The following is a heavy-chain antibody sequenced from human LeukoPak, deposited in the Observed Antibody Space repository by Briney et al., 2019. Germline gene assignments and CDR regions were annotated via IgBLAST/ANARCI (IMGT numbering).Heavy chain of an antibody. J-gene: IGHJ6*02. V-gene: IGHV3-53*01. CDR1: GFTVSNKY. CDR3: AKTTRYSNSPMDV. CDR2: MSGNA. D-gene: IGHD6-13*01. Sequence: GGSLRLSCVASGFTVSNKYMSWVRQGPGKGLEWVSAMSGNAYYADSVKGRFTISRDDSKNTLYLQMNSLRAEDTAVYYCAKTTRYSNSPMDVWGQGTTVTVSS.